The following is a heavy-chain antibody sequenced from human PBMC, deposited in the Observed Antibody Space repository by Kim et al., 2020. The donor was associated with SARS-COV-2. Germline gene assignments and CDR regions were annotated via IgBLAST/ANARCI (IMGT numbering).Heavy chain of an antibody. CDR2: IYSDGSGT. CDR3: ARRAVDSSGTYYFDY. J-gene: IGHJ4*02. V-gene: IGHV3-74*01. D-gene: IGHD3-22*01. CDR1: GFTFSRYW. Sequence: GGSLRLSCAASGFTFSRYWMHWVRQAPGKGLVWVSRIYSDGSGTSYADSVKGRFTISRDNAKNTLYLQMNSLRAEDTALYYCARRAVDSSGTYYFDYWGQGTLVTVSS.